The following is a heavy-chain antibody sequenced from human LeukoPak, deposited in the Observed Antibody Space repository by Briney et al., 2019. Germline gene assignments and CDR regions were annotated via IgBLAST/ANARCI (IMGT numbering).Heavy chain of an antibody. D-gene: IGHD6-13*01. Sequence: PGGSLRLSCAASGFTVTSNYMSWIRQAPGKGLEWVSYISSSSSYTNYADSVEGRFTISRDNAKNSLYLQMNSLRAEDTAVYYCARDAVSLAAAGTSDYWGQGTLVTVSS. CDR1: GFTVTSNY. CDR3: ARDAVSLAAAGTSDY. J-gene: IGHJ4*02. CDR2: ISSSSSYT. V-gene: IGHV3-11*05.